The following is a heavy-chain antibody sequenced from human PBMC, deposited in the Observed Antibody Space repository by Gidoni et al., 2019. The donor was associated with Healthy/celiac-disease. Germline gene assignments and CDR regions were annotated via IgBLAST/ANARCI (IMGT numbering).Heavy chain of an antibody. J-gene: IGHJ4*02. Sequence: QVQLVESGGGVVQPGRSLRLYCAASGFTFSSYGMHWVRQAPGKGLEWVAVISYDGSNKYYADSVKGRFTISRDNSKNTLYLQMNSLRAEDTAVYYCATPIFGVVYVDYWGQGTLVTVSS. CDR2: ISYDGSNK. D-gene: IGHD3-3*01. V-gene: IGHV3-30*03. CDR3: ATPIFGVVYVDY. CDR1: GFTFSSYG.